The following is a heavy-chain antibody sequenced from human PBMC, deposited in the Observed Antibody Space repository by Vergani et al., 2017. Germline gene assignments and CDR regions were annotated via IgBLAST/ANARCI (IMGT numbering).Heavy chain of an antibody. Sequence: EVHLLESGGDLVEPGRSLRLSCAAFGFIFDDYAMHWVRQVPGKGRECGSGICWNSKSEAYADSVTGRFAISRDNAKNSLYLQMNSLRPEDTAQYYCAKDHGGYCTNGNCLFGSWGQGTPVTVSS. CDR1: GFIFDDYA. J-gene: IGHJ4*02. CDR2: ICWNSKSE. D-gene: IGHD2-8*01. CDR3: AKDHGGYCTNGNCLFGS. V-gene: IGHV3-9*01.